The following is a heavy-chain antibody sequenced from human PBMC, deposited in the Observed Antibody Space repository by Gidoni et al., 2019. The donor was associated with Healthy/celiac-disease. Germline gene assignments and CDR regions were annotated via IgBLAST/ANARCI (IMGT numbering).Heavy chain of an antibody. CDR1: GFTFSSYA. CDR3: VKSGLRRYSSSSRAAADHDAFDI. Sequence: EVQLVESGGGLVQPGGSLRLSCSASGFTFSSYAMHWVRQAPGKGLEYVSAISSNGGSTYYADSVKGRFTISRDNSKNTLYLQMSSLRAEDTAVYYCVKSGLRRYSSSSRAAADHDAFDIWGQGTMVTVSS. CDR2: ISSNGGST. J-gene: IGHJ3*02. V-gene: IGHV3-64D*06. D-gene: IGHD6-6*01.